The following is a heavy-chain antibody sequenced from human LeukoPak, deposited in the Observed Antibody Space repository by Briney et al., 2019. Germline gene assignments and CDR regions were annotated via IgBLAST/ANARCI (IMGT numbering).Heavy chain of an antibody. CDR3: AIGGTYGSGS. Sequence: GGSLRLFCAASGFTFQNTWMHWVRQAPGKGLVWVSIITNDGSTTNYADSVKGRFTISRDNAKNTLYLQMISRRAEDTAVYYCAIGGTYGSGSWGQGTLVTVSS. D-gene: IGHD3-10*01. CDR2: ITNDGSTT. V-gene: IGHV3-74*01. CDR1: GFTFQNTW. J-gene: IGHJ4*02.